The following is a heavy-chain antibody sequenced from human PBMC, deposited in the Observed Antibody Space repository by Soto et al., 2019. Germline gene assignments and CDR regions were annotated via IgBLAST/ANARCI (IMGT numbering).Heavy chain of an antibody. CDR1: GLTFRNYW. Sequence: EVQLVESGGGLVQPGGSRRLSCVAFGLTFRNYWWHWFGQAPGKGLVWVSRIIIDGRATTNADSVKGRSTISRDNSKNRLYLQMNSLRSEDTAVYYCASLVLWCGDQRDYWGQGTLVTVSS. J-gene: IGHJ4*02. CDR2: IIIDGRAT. CDR3: ASLVLWCGDQRDY. V-gene: IGHV3-74*03. D-gene: IGHD3-10*01.